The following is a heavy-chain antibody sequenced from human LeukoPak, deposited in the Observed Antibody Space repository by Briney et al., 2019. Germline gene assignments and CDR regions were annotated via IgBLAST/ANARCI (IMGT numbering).Heavy chain of an antibody. V-gene: IGHV4/OR15-8*02. CDR3: SRESGPFCPFGY. CDR2: ISLAGQT. J-gene: IGHJ4*02. CDR1: GGSISGTNW. Sequence: SETLSLTCGVSGGSISGTNWWSWVRQPPGQGLEWIGEISLAGQTNYNPSLNGRVTMSLDKSSNQLSLHLTSVTAADTATYFCSRESGPFCPFGYWGQGTLVIVS. D-gene: IGHD1-26*01.